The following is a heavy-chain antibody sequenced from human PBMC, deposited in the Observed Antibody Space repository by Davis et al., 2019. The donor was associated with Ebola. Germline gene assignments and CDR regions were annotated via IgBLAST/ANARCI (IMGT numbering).Heavy chain of an antibody. Sequence: SETLSLTCTVSGGSINSYHWSWIRQPPGKGLEWIGSFYYRGTTYYTPSLKSRVTISVDTSKNQFSLKLNSVSAADTAVYYCARRRLSFEAIDYWGQGTLVTVSS. D-gene: IGHD1-26*01. CDR1: GGSINSYH. CDR3: ARRRLSFEAIDY. V-gene: IGHV4-59*05. CDR2: FYYRGTT. J-gene: IGHJ4*02.